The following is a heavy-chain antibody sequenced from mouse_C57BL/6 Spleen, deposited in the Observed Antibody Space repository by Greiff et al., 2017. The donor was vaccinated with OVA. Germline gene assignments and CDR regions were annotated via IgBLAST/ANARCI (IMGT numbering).Heavy chain of an antibody. J-gene: IGHJ2*01. CDR3: AREGAAYYSNYFDY. CDR2: INPNYGTT. V-gene: IGHV1-39*01. CDR1: GYSFTDYN. D-gene: IGHD2-5*01. Sequence: QLQESGPELVKPGASVKISCKASGYSFTDYNMNWVKQSNGKSLEWIGVINPNYGTTSYNQKFKGKATLTVDQSSSTAYMQLNSLTSEDSAVYYCAREGAAYYSNYFDYWGQGTTLTVSS.